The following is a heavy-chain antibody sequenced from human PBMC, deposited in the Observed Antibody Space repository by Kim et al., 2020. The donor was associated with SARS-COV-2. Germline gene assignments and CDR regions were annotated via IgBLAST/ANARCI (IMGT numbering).Heavy chain of an antibody. D-gene: IGHD3-16*02. J-gene: IGHJ1*01. V-gene: IGHV3-23*01. Sequence: DSVQCLFTISRDHAQNTLYLQMNNLRAEDTAVYYCAKLQNYVWGSYQGQHWGQGTLVTVSS. CDR3: AKLQNYVWGSYQGQH.